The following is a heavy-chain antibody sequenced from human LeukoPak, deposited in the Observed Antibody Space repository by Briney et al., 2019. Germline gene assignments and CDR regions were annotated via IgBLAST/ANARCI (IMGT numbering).Heavy chain of an antibody. J-gene: IGHJ3*02. Sequence: GESLQISCKGSGYIFTSYWIGWVRQVPGKGLEWMGIIYPGDSDTRYSPSFQGQVTISADKSISTAYLQWSSLKASDTAMYYCARAPHYYGSGSYYNEGAFDIWGQGTMVTVSS. D-gene: IGHD3-10*01. CDR3: ARAPHYYGSGSYYNEGAFDI. CDR2: IYPGDSDT. V-gene: IGHV5-51*01. CDR1: GYIFTSYW.